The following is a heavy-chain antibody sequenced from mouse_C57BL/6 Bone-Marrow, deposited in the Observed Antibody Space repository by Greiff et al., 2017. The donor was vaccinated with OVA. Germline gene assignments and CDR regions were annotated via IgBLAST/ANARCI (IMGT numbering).Heavy chain of an antibody. CDR3: ARWGRWFSGGFAY. Sequence: QVQLQQPGTELVKPGASVKLSCKASGYTFTSYWMHWVKQRPGQGLEWIGNINPSNGGTNYTEKFKSKVTLTVDKSYSTAYMQLSSLTSEDSAVYYCARWGRWFSGGFAYWGQGTLVTVSA. V-gene: IGHV1-53*01. J-gene: IGHJ3*01. CDR1: GYTFTSYW. CDR2: INPSNGGT. D-gene: IGHD2-3*01.